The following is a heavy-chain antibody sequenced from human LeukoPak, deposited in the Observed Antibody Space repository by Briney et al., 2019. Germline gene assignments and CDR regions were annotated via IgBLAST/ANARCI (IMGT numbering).Heavy chain of an antibody. CDR3: ARLENYYGSESYYKDY. CDR2: INHSGST. D-gene: IGHD3-10*01. J-gene: IGHJ4*02. Sequence: SETLSLTCAVYGGSFSGYYLSWIRQPPGKGLEWIGEINHSGSTNYNPSLKSRVTISVDTSKNQFSLKLSSVTAADTAVYYCARLENYYGSESYYKDYWGQGTLVTVSS. CDR1: GGSFSGYY. V-gene: IGHV4-34*01.